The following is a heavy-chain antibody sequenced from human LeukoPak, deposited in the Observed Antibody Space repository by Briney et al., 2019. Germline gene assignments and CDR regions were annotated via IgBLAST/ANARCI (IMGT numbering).Heavy chain of an antibody. D-gene: IGHD2-15*01. J-gene: IGHJ4*02. CDR2: INPNSGGT. V-gene: IGHV1-2*06. CDR3: VRTRVVVAAISN. Sequence: ASVKVSCKASGYTFTGYYMHWVRQAPGQGLEWMGRINPNSGGTNYAQKFQGRVTMTRDTSISTAYMELSRLRSDDTAVYYCVRTRVVVAAISNWGQGTLVTVSS. CDR1: GYTFTGYY.